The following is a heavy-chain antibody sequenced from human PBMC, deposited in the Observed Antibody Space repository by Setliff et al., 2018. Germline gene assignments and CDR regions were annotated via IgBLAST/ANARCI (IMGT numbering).Heavy chain of an antibody. CDR3: ARDNTMVGATDY. CDR2: VHYNGET. CDR1: GASISSHY. J-gene: IGHJ4*02. V-gene: IGHV4-59*11. Sequence: PSETLSLTCTVSGASISSHYWSWIRQAPGKGLQWIAYVHYNGETNYNPSLKSRVLISVDTSKNQFSLRLRSVTAADTAVYFCARDNTMVGATDYWGLGTLVTVS. D-gene: IGHD1-26*01.